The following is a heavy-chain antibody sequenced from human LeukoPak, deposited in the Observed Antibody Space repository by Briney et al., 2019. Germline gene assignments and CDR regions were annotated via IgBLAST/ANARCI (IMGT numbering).Heavy chain of an antibody. J-gene: IGHJ3*02. V-gene: IGHV3-21*06. D-gene: IGHD3-10*01. CDR1: GFTFSSYA. CDR3: ARDRYTMVRIFRAFDI. Sequence: GGSLRLSCAASGFTFSSYAMNWVRQAPGKGLEWVSSISSSSSDIYNADSVKGRFTISRGNAKNSLFLQMNSLRAEDTAVYYCARDRYTMVRIFRAFDIWGQGTMVTVSS. CDR2: ISSSSSDI.